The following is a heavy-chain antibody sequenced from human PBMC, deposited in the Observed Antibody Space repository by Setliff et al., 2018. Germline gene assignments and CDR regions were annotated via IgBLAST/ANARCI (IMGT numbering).Heavy chain of an antibody. CDR3: ARHEFVGGYYGSVTYRHFDY. V-gene: IGHV4-39*01. D-gene: IGHD3-10*01. J-gene: IGHJ4*02. Sequence: PSETLSLTCTVSGGSITSGRYYWGWLRQHPGQGLGWIGSIYYTGTAYYNPSLKSRVTISVDTSKNQFSLQVTSLAATGTALYFCARHEFVGGYYGSVTYRHFDYWGQGIWVTVSA. CDR2: IYYTGTA. CDR1: GGSITSGRYY.